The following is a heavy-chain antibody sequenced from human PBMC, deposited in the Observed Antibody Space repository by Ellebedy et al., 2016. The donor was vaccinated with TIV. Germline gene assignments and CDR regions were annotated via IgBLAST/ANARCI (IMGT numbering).Heavy chain of an antibody. CDR3: ATTSGYGTGWYGRNAY. J-gene: IGHJ4*02. Sequence: GESLKISCAASGFTFSSSAMSWIRQAPGKGLEWVSSIISGGPTSYADSVQGRFTISRDNSENTLYLQMNSLRVEDTAVYYCATTSGYGTGWYGRNAYWGQGTLVTVSS. D-gene: IGHD6-19*01. V-gene: IGHV3-23*01. CDR1: GFTFSSSA. CDR2: IISGGPT.